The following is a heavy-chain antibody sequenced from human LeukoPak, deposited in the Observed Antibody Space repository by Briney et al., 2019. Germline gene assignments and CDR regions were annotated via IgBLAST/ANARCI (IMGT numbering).Heavy chain of an antibody. J-gene: IGHJ4*02. CDR2: ISGSGGST. CDR1: GFTFSSYA. V-gene: IGHV3-23*01. CDR3: AKDSNHYGSGTYSKGPVDY. D-gene: IGHD3-10*01. Sequence: GGTLRLSCAASGFTFSSYAMSWVRQAPGKGLEWVSVISGSGGSTYYADSVKGRFTLSRDNSKNTLYLQMNSLRAEDTAVYYCAKDSNHYGSGTYSKGPVDYWGQGTLVTVSS.